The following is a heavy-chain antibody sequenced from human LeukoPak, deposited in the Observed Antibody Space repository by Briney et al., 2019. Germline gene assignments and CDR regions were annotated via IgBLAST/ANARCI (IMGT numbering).Heavy chain of an antibody. CDR1: GFTFSSYS. CDR3: ARDWGYDSGTYCVY. J-gene: IGHJ4*02. V-gene: IGHV3-30*03. Sequence: GGSLRLSCAASGFTFSSYSMNWVRQAPGKGLEWVAVISYDGKKIFYADSVKGRFTISRDNSKNTVDLQMNSLRAEDMAVYYCARDWGYDSGTYCVYWGQGTLVTVSS. CDR2: ISYDGKKI. D-gene: IGHD3-10*01.